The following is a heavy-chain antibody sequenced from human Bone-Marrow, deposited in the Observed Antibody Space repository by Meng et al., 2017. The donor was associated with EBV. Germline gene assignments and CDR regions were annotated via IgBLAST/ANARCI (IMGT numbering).Heavy chain of an antibody. CDR1: GGTFNGDA. J-gene: IGHJ4*02. CDR2: LIPMSGAP. V-gene: IGHV1-69*01. Sequence: QVQVVQSGAEVKKPGYSVKVSCWTSGGTFNGDAVSWVRQAPGQGIEWMGGLIPMSGAPHYAQKFQGRVTITADESTSTHYMDLSNLRSDDTAMYYCASESGRGFTPDYWGQGTLVTVSS. D-gene: IGHD3-10*01. CDR3: ASESGRGFTPDY.